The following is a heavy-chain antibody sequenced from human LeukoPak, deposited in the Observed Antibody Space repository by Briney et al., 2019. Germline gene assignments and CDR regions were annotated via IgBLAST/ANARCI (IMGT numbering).Heavy chain of an antibody. CDR3: ARYYFWTGSYFYDY. V-gene: IGHV5-51*01. CDR2: IYPGDSDT. D-gene: IGHD3/OR15-3a*01. Sequence: GESLQISCKTSGFTFTTHWIAWVRQKPGEGLELMGIIYPGDSDTNYSPAFQGQVTISADKSTNTAYLLWSSLKASDTAMYYCARYYFWTGSYFYDYWGQGTLVTVSS. J-gene: IGHJ4*02. CDR1: GFTFTTHW.